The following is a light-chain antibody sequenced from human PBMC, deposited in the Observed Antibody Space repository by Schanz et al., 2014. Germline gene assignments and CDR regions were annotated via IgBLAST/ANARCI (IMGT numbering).Light chain of an antibody. CDR2: EGS. Sequence: QSALTQPASVSGAPGQSITISCTGPTSDIGSYDFVSWYRQHPGEAPKLMIYEGSKRPSGVSNRFSASKSGNTASLTISGLQAEDEADYYCCAYAGSNIPVFGGGTKVTV. CDR1: TSDIGSYDF. V-gene: IGLV2-23*01. CDR3: CAYAGSNIPV. J-gene: IGLJ3*02.